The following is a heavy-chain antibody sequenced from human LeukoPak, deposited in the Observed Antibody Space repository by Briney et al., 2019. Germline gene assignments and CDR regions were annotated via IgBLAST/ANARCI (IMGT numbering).Heavy chain of an antibody. V-gene: IGHV4-59*12. CDR2: IYYSGST. J-gene: IGHJ4*02. Sequence: PSETLSLTCTVSGGSISSYYWSWIRQPPGKGLEWIGYIYYSGSTNYNPSLKSRVTISVDTSKNQFSLKLSSVTAADTAVYYCARVSLVRGAPDYYFDYWGRGTLVTVSS. CDR1: GGSISSYY. D-gene: IGHD3-10*01. CDR3: ARVSLVRGAPDYYFDY.